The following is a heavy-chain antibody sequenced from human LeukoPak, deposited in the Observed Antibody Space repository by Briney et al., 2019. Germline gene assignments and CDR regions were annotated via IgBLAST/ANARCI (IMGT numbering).Heavy chain of an antibody. CDR1: GFTFGNHW. CDR2: INQGGSEK. D-gene: IGHD4/OR15-4a*01. Sequence: GGSLRLSCAASGFTFGNHWMTWVRQAPGKGLEWVANINQGGSEKHYVDSLKGRFTISRDNAKNSLCLQMNSLRTEDTALYYCVRGFSAGYWGQGTLVTVPS. CDR3: VRGFSAGY. V-gene: IGHV3-7*04. J-gene: IGHJ4*02.